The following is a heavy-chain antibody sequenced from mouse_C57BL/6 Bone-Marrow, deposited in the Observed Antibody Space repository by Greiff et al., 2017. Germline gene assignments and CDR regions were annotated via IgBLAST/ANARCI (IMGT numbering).Heavy chain of an antibody. J-gene: IGHJ1*03. Sequence: EVKLKESEGGLVQPGSSMKLSCTASGFTFSDSYMAWVRQVPDKGLEWVANINYDGSSTYYLDPLNSRFIFSRDNAKYILYLQVSILRSGDTATYYSARDSRYGSSQFYLDVWGTGTPVTVSS. CDR1: GFTFSDSY. D-gene: IGHD1-1*01. CDR2: INYDGSST. V-gene: IGHV5-16*01. CDR3: ARDSRYGSSQFYLDV.